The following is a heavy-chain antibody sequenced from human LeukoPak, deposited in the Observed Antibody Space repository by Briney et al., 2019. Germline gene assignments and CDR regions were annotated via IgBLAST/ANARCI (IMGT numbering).Heavy chain of an antibody. J-gene: IGHJ4*02. CDR2: ISGDGVST. Sequence: PGGSLRLSCAASGLTFEDYAMHWVRQVPGKGLEWVSFISGDGVSTYYTGSVKGRFIISRDNSKNSLYLQMNSLRTEDTAFYYCAKDKDSSGFDDWGQGTLVTVPS. CDR1: GLTFEDYA. CDR3: AKDKDSSGFDD. D-gene: IGHD3-22*01. V-gene: IGHV3-43*02.